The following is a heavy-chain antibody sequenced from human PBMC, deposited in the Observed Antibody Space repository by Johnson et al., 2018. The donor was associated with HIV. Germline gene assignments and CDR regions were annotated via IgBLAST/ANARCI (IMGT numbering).Heavy chain of an antibody. CDR2: ISSSGSTI. CDR3: ARAGRLGYCSGGSCYSPAFDI. J-gene: IGHJ3*02. D-gene: IGHD2-15*01. CDR1: GVTISDSY. V-gene: IGHV3-11*04. Sequence: AAGGVTISDSYMSWIRQAPGKGLEWVSYISSSGSTIYYADSVKGRFTISRDNAKNSLYLQMNSLRAEDTAVYYCARAGRLGYCSGGSCYSPAFDIWGQGTMVTVSS.